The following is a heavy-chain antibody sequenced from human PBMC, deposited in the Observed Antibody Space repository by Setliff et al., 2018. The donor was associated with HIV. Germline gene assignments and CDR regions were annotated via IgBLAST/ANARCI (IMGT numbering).Heavy chain of an antibody. J-gene: IGHJ4*02. D-gene: IGHD3-22*01. Sequence: ETLSLSCAASGFTFSGSPIHWVRQASGKGLEWLGRIKTRADNYATAYAASVKGRFTIFRDDSANTAYLQINSLEIEDTAVYYCTRPQYIYENGGSDYWGQGTLVTVSS. CDR2: IKTRADNYAT. CDR3: TRPQYIYENGGSDY. V-gene: IGHV3-73*01. CDR1: GFTFSGSP.